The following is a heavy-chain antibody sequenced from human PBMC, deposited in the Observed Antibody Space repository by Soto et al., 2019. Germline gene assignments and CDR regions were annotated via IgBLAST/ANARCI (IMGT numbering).Heavy chain of an antibody. CDR2: INPNTGGT. Sequence: QVQLVQSGAEVKKPGASMKVSCKASGYIFTGYHMHWVRQAPGQGLAWMGWINPNTGGTNFAQKFQGRVTMTRDTSISTAYMELSRLRSDDTAVYYCAREGGYCSGGSCAFDYWGQGTLVTVS. V-gene: IGHV1-2*02. J-gene: IGHJ4*02. CDR3: AREGGYCSGGSCAFDY. D-gene: IGHD2-15*01. CDR1: GYIFTGYH.